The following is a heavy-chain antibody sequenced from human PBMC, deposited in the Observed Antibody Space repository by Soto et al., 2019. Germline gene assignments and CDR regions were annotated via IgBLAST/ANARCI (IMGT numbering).Heavy chain of an antibody. CDR2: TYYRSKWYY. V-gene: IGHV6-1*01. J-gene: IGHJ4*02. Sequence: SQTLSLTCAISGDSVSSNSATWNLIRQSPSRGLEWLGRTYYRSKWYYDYVVSVKSRITINPDASKNQFSLQLNSVTPEDTAVYYCARDPVTAADYFDYWGPGTLVTVSS. D-gene: IGHD6-13*01. CDR3: ARDPVTAADYFDY. CDR1: GDSVSSNSAT.